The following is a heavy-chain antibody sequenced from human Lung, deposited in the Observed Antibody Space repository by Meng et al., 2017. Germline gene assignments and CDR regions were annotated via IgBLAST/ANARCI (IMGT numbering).Heavy chain of an antibody. D-gene: IGHD6-13*01. CDR1: GFTFSDHY. Sequence: GGSLRLSCAASGFTFSDHYMDWVRQAPGKGLEWVGRTRNKANSYTTEYAASVEGRFTISRDDSKNSLYLQMNSLKTEDTAVYYCARELKPQYTSSWYYYYYGMDVWGQGTTVTVSS. CDR3: ARELKPQYTSSWYYYYYGMDV. J-gene: IGHJ6*02. V-gene: IGHV3-72*01. CDR2: TRNKANSYTT.